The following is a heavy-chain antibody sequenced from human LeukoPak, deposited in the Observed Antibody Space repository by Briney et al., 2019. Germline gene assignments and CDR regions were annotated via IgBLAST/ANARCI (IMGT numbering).Heavy chain of an antibody. CDR3: ARDHEGYDSPLVAFDI. Sequence: ASVKVSCKASGYTFTSYGISWVRQAPGQGVEWMGWISAYNGNTNYAQKLQGRVTITTDTSTSTAYMELRSLRSDDTAVYYCARDHEGYDSPLVAFDIWGQGTMVTVSS. V-gene: IGHV1-18*01. CDR2: ISAYNGNT. CDR1: GYTFTSYG. D-gene: IGHD3-22*01. J-gene: IGHJ3*02.